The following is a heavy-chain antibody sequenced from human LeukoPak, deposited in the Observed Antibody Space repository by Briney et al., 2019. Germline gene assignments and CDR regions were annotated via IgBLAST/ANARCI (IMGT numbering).Heavy chain of an antibody. J-gene: IGHJ4*01. D-gene: IGHD4-17*01. Sequence: PSETLSLTCAVYGGSFSGYYWSWIRQPPGKGLEWIGEINHSGSTNYNPSLKSRVTISVDTSKNQFSLKLSSVTAADTAVYYCARGTVTTRIFDYWGHGTLVTVSS. CDR1: GGSFSGYY. CDR3: ARGTVTTRIFDY. CDR2: INHSGST. V-gene: IGHV4-34*01.